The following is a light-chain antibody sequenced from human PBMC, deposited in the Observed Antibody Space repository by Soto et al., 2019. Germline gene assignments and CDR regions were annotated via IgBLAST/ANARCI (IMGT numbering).Light chain of an antibody. CDR1: QSISSW. Sequence: DIQMAQSPSTLSASVGDRVTIPCRASQSISSWLAWYQQKLGRAPRLLIYDASSLESGVPSRFSGSGYGTEFTLTISSLQPDDFATYYCQQYNTYSSLTFGGGTKVDIK. CDR3: QQYNTYSSLT. CDR2: DAS. J-gene: IGKJ4*01. V-gene: IGKV1-5*01.